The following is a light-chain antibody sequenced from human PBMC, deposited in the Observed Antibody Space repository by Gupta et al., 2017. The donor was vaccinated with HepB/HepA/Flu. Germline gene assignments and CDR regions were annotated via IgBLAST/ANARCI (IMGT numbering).Light chain of an antibody. V-gene: IGLV3-25*03. CDR1: TLPNQY. J-gene: IGLJ2*01. CDR3: QSADNSGNYGFVV. CDR2: KDR. Sequence: SYELTLPPSVSVSPGQTPRITCSGDTLPNQYAYWYQQKPGQAPVLVIYKDRERPSGIPARFSGASSGTTITLTITGVQAEDEADYYCQSADNSGNYGFVVFGGGTKLTVL.